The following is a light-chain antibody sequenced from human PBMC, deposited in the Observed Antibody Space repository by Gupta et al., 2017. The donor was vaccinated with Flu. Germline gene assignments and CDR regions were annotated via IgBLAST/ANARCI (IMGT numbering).Light chain of an antibody. CDR3: QQYGSSLFT. V-gene: IGKV3-20*01. CDR1: QSVSRSY. J-gene: IGKJ3*01. Sequence: ELVFTQSPGTLSLSPGERATLSCRASQSVSRSYLAWYQQKPGQAPRLLIYGASSRAIGIPDRFSGSGSGTDFTLTISRLEPEDFAVYYCQQYGSSLFTFGPGTKVNIQ. CDR2: GAS.